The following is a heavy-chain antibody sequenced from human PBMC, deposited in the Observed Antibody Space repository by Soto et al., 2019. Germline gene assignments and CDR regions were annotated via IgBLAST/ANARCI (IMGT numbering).Heavy chain of an antibody. V-gene: IGHV1-69*04. CDR3: ARDCSGGSCYGRGPFDI. J-gene: IGHJ3*02. CDR1: GGTFSSYT. D-gene: IGHD2-15*01. CDR2: IIPILGIA. Sequence: GASVKVSCKASGGTFSSYTISWVRQAPGQGLEWMGRIIPILGIANYAQKFQGRVTITADKSTSTAYMELSSLRSEDTAVYYCARDCSGGSCYGRGPFDIWGQGTMVTVSS.